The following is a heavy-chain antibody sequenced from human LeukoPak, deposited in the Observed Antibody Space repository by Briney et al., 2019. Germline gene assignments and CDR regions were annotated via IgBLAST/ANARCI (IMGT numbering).Heavy chain of an antibody. D-gene: IGHD2-15*01. J-gene: IGHJ4*02. Sequence: SETLSLTCAVYGGSFSGYYWSWIRQPPGQGLEWIGEINHSGSTNYNPSLKSRVTISVDTSKNQFSLKLSSVTAADTAVYYCARGRYCSGGSCYEGWGQGTLVTVSS. CDR3: ARGRYCSGGSCYEG. CDR1: GGSFSGYY. CDR2: INHSGST. V-gene: IGHV4-34*01.